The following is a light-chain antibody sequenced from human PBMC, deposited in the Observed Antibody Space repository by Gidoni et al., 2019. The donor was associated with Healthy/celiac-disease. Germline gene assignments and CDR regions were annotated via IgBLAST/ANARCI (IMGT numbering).Light chain of an antibody. Sequence: DIQMTQPPSSLSASVGDRVTITCRASQSISSYLNWYQQKPGKAPKLLIYAASSLQSGVPSRFSDSGSGTDFTLTISSLQPEDFATYYCQQSYSTPLFTFGPGTKVDIK. CDR3: QQSYSTPLFT. J-gene: IGKJ3*01. V-gene: IGKV1-39*01. CDR2: AAS. CDR1: QSISSY.